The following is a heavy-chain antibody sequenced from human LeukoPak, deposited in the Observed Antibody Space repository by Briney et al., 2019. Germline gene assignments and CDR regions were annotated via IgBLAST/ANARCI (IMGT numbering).Heavy chain of an antibody. CDR1: GFTFSSYG. CDR3: AKEYTGTFSPFPSYFDN. J-gene: IGHJ4*02. D-gene: IGHD1-14*01. Sequence: GGSLRLSCAASGFTFSSYGMSWVRQAPGKGLEWVSGISGSGGSTYYVDSVKGRFTISRDNSKNTLYLQMNSLTVEDTAIYYCAKEYTGTFSPFPSYFDNWGQGTLVTVSS. CDR2: ISGSGGST. V-gene: IGHV3-23*01.